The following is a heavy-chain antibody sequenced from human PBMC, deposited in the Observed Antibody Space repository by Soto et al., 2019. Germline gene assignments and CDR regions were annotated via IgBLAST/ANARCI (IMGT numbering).Heavy chain of an antibody. D-gene: IGHD3-9*01. Sequence: QVQLVESGGGLVKPGGSLRLSCAASGFTFSDYYMSWIRQAPGKGLAWVSYISSSGSTIYYADSVKGRFTISRDNAKNSLYLQMNSLRAEDTAVYYCARTLRYFDWSVPDAFDIWGQGTMVTVSS. CDR1: GFTFSDYY. CDR3: ARTLRYFDWSVPDAFDI. V-gene: IGHV3-11*01. J-gene: IGHJ3*02. CDR2: ISSSGSTI.